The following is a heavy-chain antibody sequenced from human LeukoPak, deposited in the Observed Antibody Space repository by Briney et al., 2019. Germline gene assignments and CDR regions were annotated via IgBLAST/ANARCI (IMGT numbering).Heavy chain of an antibody. CDR2: INPNSGGT. D-gene: IGHD5-18*01. J-gene: IGHJ4*02. CDR1: GYIFSGYY. V-gene: IGHV1-2*02. CDR3: ARALKPYSYGSFDY. Sequence: GASVKVSCKAPGYIFSGYYVHWVRQAPGQGLEWMGWINPNSGGTNYAQKFQGRVTMTRDTSISTAYMELSRLRSDDTAVYYCARALKPYSYGSFDYWGQGTLVTVSS.